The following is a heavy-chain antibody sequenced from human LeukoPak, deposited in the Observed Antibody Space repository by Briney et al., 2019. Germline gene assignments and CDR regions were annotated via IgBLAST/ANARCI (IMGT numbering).Heavy chain of an antibody. J-gene: IGHJ4*02. CDR3: ARHLSGVTGYTYGRGIDY. CDR1: GFTFSSYD. V-gene: IGHV3-7*01. Sequence: GGSLRLSCAASGFTFSSYDMTWVRQAPGKGLEWVANIKKDGSEKYYVDSVKGRFTISRDNAKKSLYLQMNSLRAEDTAVYYCARHLSGVTGYTYGRGIDYWGRGTLVTVSS. CDR2: IKKDGSEK. D-gene: IGHD5-18*01.